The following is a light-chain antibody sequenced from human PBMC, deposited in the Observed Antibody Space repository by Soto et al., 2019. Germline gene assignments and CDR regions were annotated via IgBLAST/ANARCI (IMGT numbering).Light chain of an antibody. J-gene: IGKJ1*01. CDR1: RSVSNNY. V-gene: IGKV3-20*01. CDR2: GAS. Sequence: EIVLTQSPGTLSLSPGERATLSCRASRSVSNNYLAWYQQKPGQAPRLLIYGASNRATGIPDRFSGSGSGTEFNLTISRLEPEDFEVYYCQQYGSSGTFGQGTKVDIK. CDR3: QQYGSSGT.